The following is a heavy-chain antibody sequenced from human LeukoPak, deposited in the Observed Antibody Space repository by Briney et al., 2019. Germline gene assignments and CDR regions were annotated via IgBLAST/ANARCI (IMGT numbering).Heavy chain of an antibody. CDR2: INPNSGGT. J-gene: IGHJ4*02. D-gene: IGHD1-26*01. Sequence: GAPVKVSFKASGYTFTGYYMHWVRQAPGQGLEWMGWINPNSGGTNYAQKFQGRVTMTRDTSISTAYMELSRLRSDDTAVYYCARGGDIVGATRYYFDYWGQGTLVTVSS. V-gene: IGHV1-2*02. CDR3: ARGGDIVGATRYYFDY. CDR1: GYTFTGYY.